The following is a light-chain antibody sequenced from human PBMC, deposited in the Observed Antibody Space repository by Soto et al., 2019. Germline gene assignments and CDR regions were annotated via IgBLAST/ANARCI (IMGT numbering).Light chain of an antibody. Sequence: DIQMTQSPSTLSASVGDRVTITCRASQSVSTSLAWYQVKPGSAPNLLIYDASSLESGVPSRFSGSGSGTEFPLTVSSLQPDDFATYYCQQYNPYSRTFGQGTKVELK. CDR2: DAS. CDR1: QSVSTS. CDR3: QQYNPYSRT. J-gene: IGKJ1*01. V-gene: IGKV1-5*01.